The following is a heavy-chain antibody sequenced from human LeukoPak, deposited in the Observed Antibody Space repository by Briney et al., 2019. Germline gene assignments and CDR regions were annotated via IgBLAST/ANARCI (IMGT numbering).Heavy chain of an antibody. Sequence: GSLRLSCAASGFTFSSYSMNWVRQAPGKGLEWIGSIYYSGSTYYNPSLKSRVTISVDTSKNQFSLKLSSVTAADTAVYYRARVVPAAMYYFDYWGQGTLVTVSS. V-gene: IGHV4-59*05. CDR2: IYYSGST. J-gene: IGHJ4*02. CDR3: ARVVPAAMYYFDY. CDR1: GFTFSSYSMN. D-gene: IGHD2-2*01.